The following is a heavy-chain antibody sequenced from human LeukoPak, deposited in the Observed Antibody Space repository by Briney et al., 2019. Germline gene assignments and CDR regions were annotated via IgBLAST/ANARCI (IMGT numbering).Heavy chain of an antibody. J-gene: IGHJ4*02. D-gene: IGHD1-7*01. Sequence: PGGSLRLSCAASGFPFSGYAMYWVRQAPGKGLEFVSGIHGNGGNTLYANSVKGRFTISRDNSKDTLYLQMGSLRGEDMAVYYCARAQTGATSYYFGDWGQGTLVTVSS. V-gene: IGHV3-64*01. CDR1: GFPFSGYA. CDR2: IHGNGGNT. CDR3: ARAQTGATSYYFGD.